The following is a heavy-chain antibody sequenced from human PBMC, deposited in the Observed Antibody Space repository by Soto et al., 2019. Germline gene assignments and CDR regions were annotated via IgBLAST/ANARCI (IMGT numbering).Heavy chain of an antibody. D-gene: IGHD3-22*01. V-gene: IGHV3-11*06. Sequence: GGSLRLSCAASGFTFSDYYMSWIRQAPGKGLEWVTSISSSSSYTKYADSVKGRFTISRDNAKNSLYLQMNSLSAEDTPGYYCARNYDSSGYSPGYCGQGTLVTVSS. J-gene: IGHJ1*01. CDR3: ARNYDSSGYSPGY. CDR2: ISSSSSYT. CDR1: GFTFSDYY.